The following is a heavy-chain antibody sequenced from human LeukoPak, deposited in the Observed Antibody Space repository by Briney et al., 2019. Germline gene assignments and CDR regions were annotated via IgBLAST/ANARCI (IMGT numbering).Heavy chain of an antibody. J-gene: IGHJ4*02. CDR3: ARDTKYSSGQGTGFDY. V-gene: IGHV1-69*04. CDR2: IIPILGIA. Sequence: ASVKVSCKASGGTFSSYAISWVRQAPGQGLEWMGRIIPILGIANYAQKFQGRVTITADKSTSTAYMELSSLRSEDTAVYYCARDTKYSSGQGTGFDYWGQGTLVTVSS. CDR1: GGTFSSYA. D-gene: IGHD6-19*01.